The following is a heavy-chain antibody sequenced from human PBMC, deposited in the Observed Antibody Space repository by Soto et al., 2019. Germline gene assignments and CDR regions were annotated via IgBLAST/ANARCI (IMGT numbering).Heavy chain of an antibody. CDR1: GFTFSSYA. CDR2: ISGSGGST. J-gene: IGHJ3*02. V-gene: IGHV3-23*01. Sequence: PVGSLRLSCAASGFTFSSYAMSWVRQAPGKGLEWVSAISGSGGSTYYADSVKGRFTISRDNSKNTLYLQMNSLRAEDTAVYYCAKVRSITMIVVVPYDAFDIWGQGTMVTVSS. D-gene: IGHD3-22*01. CDR3: AKVRSITMIVVVPYDAFDI.